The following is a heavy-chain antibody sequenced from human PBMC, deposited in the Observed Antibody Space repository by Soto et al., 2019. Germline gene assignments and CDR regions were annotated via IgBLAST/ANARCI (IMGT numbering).Heavy chain of an antibody. J-gene: IGHJ4*02. D-gene: IGHD4-4*01. CDR1: GFTFSSCW. CDR2: IKEDGSEK. V-gene: IGHV3-7*03. Sequence: EVQLVESGGGLVQPGGSLRLSCAASGFTFSSCWMSWVRQVPGKGLEWMSNIKEDGSEKYYVDSVKGRFTISRDNAQHSLYLQINSLRADDTAVYYCARHPPRGDYSKYATTYWGQGTLVTVSS. CDR3: ARHPPRGDYSKYATTY.